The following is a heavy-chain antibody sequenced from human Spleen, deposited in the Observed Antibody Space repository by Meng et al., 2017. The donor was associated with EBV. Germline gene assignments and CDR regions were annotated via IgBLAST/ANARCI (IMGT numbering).Heavy chain of an antibody. CDR2: IFHTGST. V-gene: IGHV4-4*02. Sequence: QVQLQESGPGLVKPSGTLSLTCAVSGGSISSNNWWNWVRQPPGKGLEWIGEIFHTGSTHYNSSLRSRITMSLDTSKNKLSLKLSSVTAADTAVYYCARASSGDSDGFDYWGQGTLVTVSS. CDR3: ARASSGDSDGFDY. D-gene: IGHD5-18*01. J-gene: IGHJ4*02. CDR1: GGSISSNNW.